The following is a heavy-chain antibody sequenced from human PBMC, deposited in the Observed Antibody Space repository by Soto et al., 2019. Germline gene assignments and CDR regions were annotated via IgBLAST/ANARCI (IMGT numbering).Heavy chain of an antibody. CDR1: GFTFSSYA. V-gene: IGHV3-23*01. CDR3: AKALLWFGELWYDAFDI. J-gene: IGHJ3*02. CDR2: ISGSGGST. Sequence: PGGSLRLSCAASGFTFSSYAMSWVRQAPGKGLEWVSAISGSGGSTYYADSVKGRFTISRDNSKNTLYLQMNSLRAEDTAVYYCAKALLWFGELWYDAFDIWGQGTMVTVSS. D-gene: IGHD3-10*01.